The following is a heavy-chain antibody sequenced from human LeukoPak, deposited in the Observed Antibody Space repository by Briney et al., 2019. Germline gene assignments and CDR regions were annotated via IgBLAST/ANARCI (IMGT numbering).Heavy chain of an antibody. V-gene: IGHV1-2*02. D-gene: IGHD1-26*01. CDR2: INPNSGGT. CDR3: ARVLSGSYSEYFQH. Sequence: ASVKVSCKASGYTFTGYYMHWVRQAPGQGLEWMGWINPNSGGTNYAQRFQGRVTMTRDTSISTAYMELSRLRSDDTAVYYCARVLSGSYSEYFQHWGQGTLVTVSS. J-gene: IGHJ1*01. CDR1: GYTFTGYY.